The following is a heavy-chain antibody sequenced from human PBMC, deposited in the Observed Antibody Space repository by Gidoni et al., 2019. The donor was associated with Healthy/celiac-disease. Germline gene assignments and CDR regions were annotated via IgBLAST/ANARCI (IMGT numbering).Heavy chain of an antibody. D-gene: IGHD2-21*01. Sequence: QVQLVQSGAEVKKPGASVKVSCKASGYTFTSYAMHWVRQAPGQRLEWMGWINAGNGNTKYSQKFQGRVTITRDTSASTAYMELSSLRSEDTAVYYCARSDSLLFYFDYWGQGTLVTVSS. CDR1: GYTFTSYA. V-gene: IGHV1-3*01. J-gene: IGHJ4*02. CDR2: INAGNGNT. CDR3: ARSDSLLFYFDY.